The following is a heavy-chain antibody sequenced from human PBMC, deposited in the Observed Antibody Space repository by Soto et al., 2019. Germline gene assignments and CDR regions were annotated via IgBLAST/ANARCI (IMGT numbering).Heavy chain of an antibody. J-gene: IGHJ6*02. CDR3: ARHHPPRIARPHSRYYYYGMDV. V-gene: IGHV5-51*01. CDR2: IDPSDSDT. D-gene: IGHD6-6*01. CDR1: GCNFTRYW. Sequence: PGESLKISGKGSGCNFTRYWISWVRQMPGKGLEWMGRIDPSDSDTRYSPSFQGQVTISADKSISTAYLQWSSLKASDTAMYYCARHHPPRIARPHSRYYYYGMDVWGQGTTVTVSS.